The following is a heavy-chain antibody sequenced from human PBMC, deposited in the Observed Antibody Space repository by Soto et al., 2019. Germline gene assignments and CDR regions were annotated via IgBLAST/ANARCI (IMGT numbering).Heavy chain of an antibody. CDR1: GYSFFMYY. CDR3: ARGGATIFGVIDS. V-gene: IGHV1-46*01. J-gene: IGHJ4*02. D-gene: IGHD3-3*02. CDR2: FLASGGNT. Sequence: ASVKVSCKASGYSFFMYYIHGVVQSAGQGLEGMGRFLASGGNTFYAQRFRGRVSMTRDTSSTNTVSLGLTSLTSDDTAVYYCARGGATIFGVIDSWGQGTRVTSPQ.